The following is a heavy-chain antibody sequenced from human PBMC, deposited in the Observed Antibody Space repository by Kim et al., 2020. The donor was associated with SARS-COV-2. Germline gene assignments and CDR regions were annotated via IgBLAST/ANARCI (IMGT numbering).Heavy chain of an antibody. Sequence: SETLSLTCTVSGGSISSSSYYWGWIRQPPGKGLEWIGSIYYSGSTYYNPSLKSRVTISVDTSKNQFSLKLSSVTAADTAVYYCARVIVVVPAAVAYYYYGMDVWGQGTTVTVSS. D-gene: IGHD2-2*01. V-gene: IGHV4-39*07. CDR1: GGSISSSSYY. CDR2: IYYSGST. J-gene: IGHJ6*02. CDR3: ARVIVVVPAAVAYYYYGMDV.